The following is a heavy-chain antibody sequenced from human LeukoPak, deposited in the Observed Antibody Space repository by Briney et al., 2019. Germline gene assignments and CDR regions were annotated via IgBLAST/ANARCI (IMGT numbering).Heavy chain of an antibody. CDR2: IYTSGST. D-gene: IGHD4-17*01. CDR1: GGSISSYY. J-gene: IGHJ6*02. Sequence: SETLSLTCTVSGGSISSYYWSWIRQPAGKGLEWIGRIYTSGSTNYNPSLKSRVTMSVDTSKNQFSLKLSSVTAADTAVYYCARDVTDGDYGGDYYYYYGMDVWGQGTTVTVSS. CDR3: ARDVTDGDYGGDYYYYYGMDV. V-gene: IGHV4-4*07.